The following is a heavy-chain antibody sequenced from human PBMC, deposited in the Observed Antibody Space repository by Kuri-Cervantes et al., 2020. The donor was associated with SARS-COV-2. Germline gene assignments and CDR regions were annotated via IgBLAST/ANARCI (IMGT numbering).Heavy chain of an antibody. V-gene: IGHV3-30-3*01. D-gene: IGHD2-2*01. CDR1: GFTFSSYA. CDR2: ISYDGSNK. Sequence: LSLTCAASGFTFSSYAMHWVRQAPGKGLEWVAVISYDGSNKYYADSVKDRFTISRDNSKNTLYLQMNSLRAEDTAVYYCAKVWEDIVVVPAFDIWGQGTMVTVSS. J-gene: IGHJ3*02. CDR3: AKVWEDIVVVPAFDI.